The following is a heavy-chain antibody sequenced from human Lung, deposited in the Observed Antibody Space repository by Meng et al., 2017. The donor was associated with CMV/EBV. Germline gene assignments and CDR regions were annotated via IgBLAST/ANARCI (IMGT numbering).Heavy chain of an antibody. Sequence: GGSLRLSCKGSGYSFISYWIGWVRQMPGKGLEWMGIIHPGDSETRYSPSFQGQATISADKSITTAYLQWSSLKASDTAMYYCARRRGITIFGVASRRSDAVEIWGQGTMVTVSS. CDR3: ARRRGITIFGVASRRSDAVEI. V-gene: IGHV5-51*01. CDR1: GYSFISYW. CDR2: IHPGDSET. D-gene: IGHD3-3*01. J-gene: IGHJ3*02.